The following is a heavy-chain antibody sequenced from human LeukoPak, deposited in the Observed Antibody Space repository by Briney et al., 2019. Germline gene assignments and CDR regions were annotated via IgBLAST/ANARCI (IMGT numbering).Heavy chain of an antibody. CDR3: ARVTHYYDSSGSL. D-gene: IGHD3-22*01. V-gene: IGHV4-34*01. CDR2: INHSGGT. CDR1: GGSFSGYY. Sequence: PSETLSLTCAVYGGSFSGYYWSWIRQPPGKGLEWIGEINHSGGTKYNPSLKSRVTISVDTSKNQFSLKLSSVTAADTAVYYCARVTHYYDSSGSLWGQGTLVTVSS. J-gene: IGHJ4*02.